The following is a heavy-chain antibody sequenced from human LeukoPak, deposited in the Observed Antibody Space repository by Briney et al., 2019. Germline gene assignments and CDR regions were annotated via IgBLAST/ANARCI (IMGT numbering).Heavy chain of an antibody. CDR3: ATCQWFGELLPLGY. CDR2: IIPIFGTA. D-gene: IGHD3-10*01. V-gene: IGHV1-69*13. J-gene: IGHJ4*02. CDR1: GGTFSSYA. Sequence: GASVTVSCTASGGTFSSYAISWVRQAPGQGLEWMGGIIPIFGTANYAQKFQGRVTITADESTSTAYMELSSLRSEDTAVYYCATCQWFGELLPLGYWGQGTLVTVSS.